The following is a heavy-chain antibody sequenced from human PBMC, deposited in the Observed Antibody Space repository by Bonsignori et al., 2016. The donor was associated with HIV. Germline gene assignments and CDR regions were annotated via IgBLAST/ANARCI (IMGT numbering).Heavy chain of an antibody. Sequence: WIRQPPGKGLEWIGRIYTSGTTNYNPSLKSRVTISVDTSKNQFSLKLSSVTAADTAVYYCARAEGQYCSRTSCYIGPGDNWGQGTLVTVSS. V-gene: IGHV4-61*02. D-gene: IGHD2-2*02. J-gene: IGHJ4*02. CDR2: IYTSGTT. CDR3: ARAEGQYCSRTSCYIGPGDN.